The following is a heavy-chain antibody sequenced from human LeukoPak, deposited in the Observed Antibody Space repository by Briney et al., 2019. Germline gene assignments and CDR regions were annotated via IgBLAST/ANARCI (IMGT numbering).Heavy chain of an antibody. CDR1: GFTFSNYA. J-gene: IGHJ4*02. D-gene: IGHD5-24*01. V-gene: IGHV3-23*01. CDR3: ARDPHGYNSYFDY. Sequence: GGSLRLSCAASGFTFSNYAMSWVRQAPGKGLEWVSTLSGTGGSTYYADSVKGRFTISRDISRNTVHLQMNSLRAGDTAVYYCARDPHGYNSYFDYWGQGTLVTVSS. CDR2: LSGTGGST.